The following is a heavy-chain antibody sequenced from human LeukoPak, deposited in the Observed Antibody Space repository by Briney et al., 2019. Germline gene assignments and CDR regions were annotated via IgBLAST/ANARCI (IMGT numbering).Heavy chain of an antibody. CDR1: GFTFDDYA. V-gene: IGHV3-9*01. CDR3: ARDQHGGVTAIRN. CDR2: ISWNSSRI. J-gene: IGHJ4*02. D-gene: IGHD2-21*02. Sequence: PGGSLRLSCAASGFTFDDYAMHWVRQAPGKGLEWVSAISWNSSRITYADSVKGRFTISSDNAKNTLHLHMKSLSAEATALYFFARDQHGGVTAIRNWGQGTPVTVSS.